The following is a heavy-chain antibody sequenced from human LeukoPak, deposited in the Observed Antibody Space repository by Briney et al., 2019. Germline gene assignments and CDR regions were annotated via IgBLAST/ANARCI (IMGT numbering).Heavy chain of an antibody. J-gene: IGHJ4*02. CDR3: AKDFYYDSSGYYYPFDY. Sequence: GGSLRLSCAASGFTFSSYWMSWVRRAPGKGLEWVANIKQDGSEKYYADSVKGRFTISRDNSKNTLYLQMNSLRAEDTAVYYCAKDFYYDSSGYYYPFDYWGQGTLVTVSS. V-gene: IGHV3-7*01. CDR2: IKQDGSEK. CDR1: GFTFSSYW. D-gene: IGHD3-22*01.